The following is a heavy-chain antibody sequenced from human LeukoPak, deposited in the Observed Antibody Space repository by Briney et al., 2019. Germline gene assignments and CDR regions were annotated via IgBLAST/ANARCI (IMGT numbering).Heavy chain of an antibody. Sequence: SETLSLTCPVSGGSISSSSYYWGGIPQPPGRGRVWIGSIYYSGSTYYNPSLKSRVTISVDTSKNQFSLKLSSVTAADTAVYYCARERLGYGMDVWGQGTTVTVSS. J-gene: IGHJ6*02. CDR3: ARERLGYGMDV. CDR2: IYYSGST. D-gene: IGHD3-16*01. V-gene: IGHV4-39*07. CDR1: GGSISSSSYY.